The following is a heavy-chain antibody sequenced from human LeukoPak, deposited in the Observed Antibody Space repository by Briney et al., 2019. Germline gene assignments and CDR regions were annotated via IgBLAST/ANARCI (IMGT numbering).Heavy chain of an antibody. D-gene: IGHD1-26*01. CDR2: ISGSGGST. J-gene: IGHJ4*02. Sequence: SGGSLRLSCAASGFTFSTYAMNWVRQAPGKGLEWVSGISGSGGSTYYADSVKGRFTISRDNSKNTLYLQMNSLRAEDTAVYHCARDGGSYLQPTDYWGQGTLVTVSS. CDR1: GFTFSTYA. CDR3: ARDGGSYLQPTDY. V-gene: IGHV3-23*01.